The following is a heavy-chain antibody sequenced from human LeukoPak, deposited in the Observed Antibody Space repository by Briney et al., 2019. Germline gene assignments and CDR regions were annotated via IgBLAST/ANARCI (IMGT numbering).Heavy chain of an antibody. CDR2: MYYSGST. V-gene: IGHV4-39*01. D-gene: IGHD3-10*01. CDR1: GGSISSSSYY. Sequence: SETLSLTCTVSGGSISSSSYYWGWIRQPPGKGLEWIGSMYYSGSTYYNPSFESRVGMSVDSSKNQFSLKLSSVTAADTAVYYCARLGWLYGSGSMNWFDSWGQGTLVTVSS. CDR3: ARLGWLYGSGSMNWFDS. J-gene: IGHJ5*01.